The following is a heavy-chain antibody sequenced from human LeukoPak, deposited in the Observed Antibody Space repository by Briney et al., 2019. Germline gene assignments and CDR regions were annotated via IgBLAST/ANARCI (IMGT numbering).Heavy chain of an antibody. CDR2: IKQDGSEK. J-gene: IGHJ5*02. D-gene: IGHD6-13*01. Sequence: GGSLRLSCAASGFTFSSYWMSWVRQAPGKGLEWVANIKQDGSEKYYVDSVKGRFTISRDNAKNSLYLQMNSLRAEDTAVYYCARGSSSWYGSRLWFDPWGQGTLVTVSP. CDR1: GFTFSSYW. CDR3: ARGSSSWYGSRLWFDP. V-gene: IGHV3-7*03.